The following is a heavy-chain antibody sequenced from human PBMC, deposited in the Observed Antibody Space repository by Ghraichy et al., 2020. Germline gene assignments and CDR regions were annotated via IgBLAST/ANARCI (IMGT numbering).Heavy chain of an antibody. J-gene: IGHJ6*02. Sequence: GGSLRLSCVASGFTFSRDWMHWVRQAPGKGLEWVSYIRFSSNRIYYADSVKGRFTISRDKAKNSLYLQMNSLRAEDTAVYFCARDSGIAGSVDVWGQGTAVTVSS. CDR2: IRFSSNRI. D-gene: IGHD2-15*01. V-gene: IGHV3-48*01. CDR3: ARDSGIAGSVDV. CDR1: GFTFSRDW.